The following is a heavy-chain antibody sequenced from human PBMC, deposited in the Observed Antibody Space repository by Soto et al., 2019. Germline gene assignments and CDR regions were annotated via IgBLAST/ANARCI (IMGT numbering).Heavy chain of an antibody. J-gene: IGHJ4*02. CDR1: GFTFSNYW. V-gene: IGHV3-7*04. CDR3: ARGRYCSGDRCYFHY. D-gene: IGHD2-15*01. CDR2: VKQDGSEN. Sequence: GGSLRLSCAASGFTFSNYWMSWVREAPGEGLEWVANVKQDGSENSYVDSVKGRFTISRDNAKNSVYLQMNSLRAEDTAVYYCARGRYCSGDRCYFHYWGQGTPVTVSA.